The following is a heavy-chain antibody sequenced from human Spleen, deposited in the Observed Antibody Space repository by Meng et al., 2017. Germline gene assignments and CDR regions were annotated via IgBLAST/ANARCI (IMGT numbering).Heavy chain of an antibody. J-gene: IGHJ6*02. CDR2: ISAYNGNT. D-gene: IGHD3-10*01. CDR3: AKDSKLYGYYYYGMDV. V-gene: IGHV1-18*01. Sequence: ASVKVSCKASGYTFTSYGISWVRQAPGQGLEWMGWISAYNGNTNYAQKLQGRVTMTTDTSTSTAYMELRSLRSDDTAVYYCAKDSKLYGYYYYGMDVWGQGTTVTVSS. CDR1: GYTFTSYG.